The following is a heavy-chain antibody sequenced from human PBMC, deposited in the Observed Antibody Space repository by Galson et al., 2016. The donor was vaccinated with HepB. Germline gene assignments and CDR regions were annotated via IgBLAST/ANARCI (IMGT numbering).Heavy chain of an antibody. Sequence: SLRLSCAGSGFTFGENTMSWFRQAPGKGLEWVGMIRSKTHGETTEYAASVKGRFTISRDDSQSIAHLQMNSLTADDTAVYFCTRNYDASGYYRMPLEYWGRGTLVTVSS. D-gene: IGHD3-22*01. CDR2: IRSKTHGETT. J-gene: IGHJ4*02. V-gene: IGHV3-49*03. CDR1: GFTFGENT. CDR3: TRNYDASGYYRMPLEY.